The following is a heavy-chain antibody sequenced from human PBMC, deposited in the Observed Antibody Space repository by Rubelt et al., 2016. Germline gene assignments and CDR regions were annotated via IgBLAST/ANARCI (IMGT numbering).Heavy chain of an antibody. CDR2: IGTAGDT. CDR1: SYD. J-gene: IGHJ6*02. CDR3: AREPGYSSRDLYGMDV. D-gene: IGHD5-18*01. V-gene: IGHV3-13*01. Sequence: SYDMHWVRQATGKGLEWVSAIGTAGDTYYPGSVKGRFTISRENAKNSLYLQMNSLRAGDTAVYYCAREPGYSSRDLYGMDVWGQGTTVTVSS.